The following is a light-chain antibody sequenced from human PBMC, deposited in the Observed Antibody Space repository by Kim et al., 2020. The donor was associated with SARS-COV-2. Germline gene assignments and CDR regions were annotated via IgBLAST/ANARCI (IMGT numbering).Light chain of an antibody. CDR1: NIGSKS. CDR2: FDS. Sequence: APGKTASITCGGNNIGSKSVHWYQQKPGQAPVLVIYFDSDRPSGIPERFSGSNSGSTATLTISRVEAGDEADYYCQVWDRSSDHVIFGGGTQLTVL. V-gene: IGLV3-21*04. CDR3: QVWDRSSDHVI. J-gene: IGLJ2*01.